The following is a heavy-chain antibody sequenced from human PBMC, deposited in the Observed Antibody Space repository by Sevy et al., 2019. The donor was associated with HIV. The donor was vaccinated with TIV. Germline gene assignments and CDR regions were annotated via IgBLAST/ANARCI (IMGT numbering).Heavy chain of an antibody. CDR1: GGTFSNYA. V-gene: IGHV1-69*13. CDR2: FIPMFDTA. CDR3: ARDLQVVGALSFTYLLDY. D-gene: IGHD1-26*01. J-gene: IGHJ4*02. Sequence: ASVKVSCKASGGTFSNYAISWVRQAPGQGLEWMGGFIPMFDTANSAQKFQGRVTLTADGSTSTAYMELSSLRAEDTAVYYCARDLQVVGALSFTYLLDYWGQGTLVTVSS.